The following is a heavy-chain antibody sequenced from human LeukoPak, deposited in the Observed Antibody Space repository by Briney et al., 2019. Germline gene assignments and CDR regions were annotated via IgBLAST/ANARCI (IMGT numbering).Heavy chain of an antibody. CDR2: INPNSGGT. Sequence: GASVTVSCKASGYTFTGYYMHWVRQAPGQGLEWMGWINPNSGGTNYAQKFQGRVTMTRDTSISTAYMELSRLRSDDTALYYCARDDGSGSSSDWGQGTLVTVSS. CDR1: GYTFTGYY. V-gene: IGHV1-2*02. CDR3: ARDDGSGSSSD. J-gene: IGHJ4*02. D-gene: IGHD3-10*01.